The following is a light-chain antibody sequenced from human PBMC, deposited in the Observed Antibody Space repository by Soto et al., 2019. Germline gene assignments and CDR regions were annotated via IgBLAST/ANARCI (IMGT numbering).Light chain of an antibody. Sequence: QSVLTQPASVSGSPGQSITISCTGTSSDVSGYNYVSWYQQHPGKAPKLIIYEVSNRPSGVSDRFSGSKSDNTASLTISGLQTEDEADYYCSSYTSSYTIYVFGNGTKLTVL. CDR2: EVS. CDR3: SSYTSSYTIYV. V-gene: IGLV2-14*01. CDR1: SSDVSGYNY. J-gene: IGLJ1*01.